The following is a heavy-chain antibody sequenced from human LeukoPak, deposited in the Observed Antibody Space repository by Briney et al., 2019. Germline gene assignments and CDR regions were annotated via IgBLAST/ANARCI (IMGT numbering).Heavy chain of an antibody. CDR1: GFTLSSYW. D-gene: IGHD3-22*01. V-gene: IGHV3-7*01. J-gene: IGHJ4*02. CDR2: IKQDGSEK. CDR3: ARRWDIGYYDSSGYYLYYFDY. Sequence: GGSLRLSCAASGFTLSSYWMSWVRQAPGKGLEWEANIKQDGSEKYYVDSVKGRFTISRDNAKNSLYLQMNSLRAEDTAVYYCARRWDIGYYDSSGYYLYYFDYWGQGTLVTVSS.